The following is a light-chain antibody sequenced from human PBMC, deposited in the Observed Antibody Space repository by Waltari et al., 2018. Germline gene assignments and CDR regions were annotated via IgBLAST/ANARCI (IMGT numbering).Light chain of an antibody. V-gene: IGLV3-27*01. CDR1: LLADRY. CDR3: YSAPANNQGI. J-gene: IGLJ2*01. CDR2: QDT. Sequence: SYELTQPSSVSVSPGQTARITSLGDLLADRYVRWFQQKPGQAPRLRIYQDTERPSGIPERFSGSRSGTTVTLTISGAQADDEADFYCYSAPANNQGIFGGGTKLTVL.